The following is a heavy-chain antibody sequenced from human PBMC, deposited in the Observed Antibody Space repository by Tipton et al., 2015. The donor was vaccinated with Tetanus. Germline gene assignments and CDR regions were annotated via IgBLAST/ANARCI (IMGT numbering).Heavy chain of an antibody. V-gene: IGHV4-61*08. Sequence: TLSLTCTVSGGSVRGGDYSWNWIRQPPGKGLEWIAYIFHSGSTNYSPSLKSRVAISMDTSKNQISLKLSSVTAADTAVYYCARRSYCSSSRCFDAFDLWGQGTMVTVSS. D-gene: IGHD2-2*01. J-gene: IGHJ3*01. CDR2: IFHSGST. CDR1: GGSVRGGDYS. CDR3: ARRSYCSSSRCFDAFDL.